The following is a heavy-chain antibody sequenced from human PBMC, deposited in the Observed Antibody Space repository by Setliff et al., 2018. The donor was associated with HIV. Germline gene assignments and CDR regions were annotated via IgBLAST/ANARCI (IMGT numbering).Heavy chain of an antibody. J-gene: IGHJ5*02. V-gene: IGHV7-4-1*02. D-gene: IGHD3-10*01. CDR1: GYTFTSYG. Sequence: ASVKVSCKASGYTFTSYGINWVRQAPGQGLEWMGWINTKTGNPTYAQGFTGRFVFSLDTSVSTAHLQISSLKAEDTAVYYCARAHLWFGESFPFDPWGQGTRVTVSS. CDR2: INTKTGNP. CDR3: ARAHLWFGESFPFDP.